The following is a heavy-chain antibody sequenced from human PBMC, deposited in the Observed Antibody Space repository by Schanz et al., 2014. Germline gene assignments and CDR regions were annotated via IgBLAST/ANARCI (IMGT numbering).Heavy chain of an antibody. V-gene: IGHV3-21*01. Sequence: EVQLAESGGSLVKPGGSLRLSCAASGFTFRNYKMIWVRQAPGKGLEWVSSISSTSTYINYADSVKGRFTISRDNSKNTLYLQMNSLRAEDTALYYCAKDPHRDYGGKPQAFDIWGQGTMVTVSS. CDR3: AKDPHRDYGGKPQAFDI. J-gene: IGHJ3*02. CDR1: GFTFRNYK. D-gene: IGHD4-17*01. CDR2: ISSTSTYI.